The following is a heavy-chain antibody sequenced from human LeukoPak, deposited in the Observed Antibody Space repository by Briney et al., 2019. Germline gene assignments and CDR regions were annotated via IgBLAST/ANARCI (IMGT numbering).Heavy chain of an antibody. D-gene: IGHD6-6*01. CDR3: ARAYNGYSSSSPKGY. V-gene: IGHV1-2*06. Sequence: GASVKVSCKASGYTFTGYYMHWVRQAPGQRLEWMGRINPNSGGTNYAQKFQGRVTMTRDTSISTAYMELSRLRSDDTAVYYCARAYNGYSSSSPKGYWGQGTLVTVSS. CDR2: INPNSGGT. CDR1: GYTFTGYY. J-gene: IGHJ4*02.